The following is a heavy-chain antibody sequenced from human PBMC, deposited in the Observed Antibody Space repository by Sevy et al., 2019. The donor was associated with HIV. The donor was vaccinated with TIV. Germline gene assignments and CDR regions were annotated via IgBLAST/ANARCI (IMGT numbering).Heavy chain of an antibody. CDR3: PRGSGEWHAFDI. CDR2: IYPGDSDT. J-gene: IGHJ3*02. Sequence: GESLKISCKGSGYSFTTYWIGWVRQMPGKGLELMAIIYPGDSDTIYTPSFQGQVTISADKSTSTASLQWSSLKASDTAMYYCPRGSGEWHAFDIWGQGTMVTVSS. CDR1: GYSFTTYW. V-gene: IGHV5-51*01. D-gene: IGHD3-10*01.